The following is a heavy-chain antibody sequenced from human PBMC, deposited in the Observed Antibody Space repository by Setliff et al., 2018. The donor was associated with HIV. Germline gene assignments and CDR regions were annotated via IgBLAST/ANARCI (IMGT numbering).Heavy chain of an antibody. CDR3: AKDEGIAAAGSDY. V-gene: IGHV3-33*06. D-gene: IGHD6-13*01. J-gene: IGHJ4*02. CDR1: GFTFSSYG. Sequence: PGGSLRLSCAASGFTFSSYGMHWVRQAPGKGLEWVAVIWYDGSNKYYADSVKGRFTISRDNSKNTLYLQMNSLRAEDTAVYYCAKDEGIAAAGSDYWGQGTLVTVSS. CDR2: IWYDGSNK.